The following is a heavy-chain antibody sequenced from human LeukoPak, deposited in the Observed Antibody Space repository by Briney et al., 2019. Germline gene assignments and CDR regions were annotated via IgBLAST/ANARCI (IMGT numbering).Heavy chain of an antibody. D-gene: IGHD1-26*01. V-gene: IGHV5-51*01. CDR1: EYSFTNYW. CDR3: ARLSGSYYSAFDI. J-gene: IGHJ3*02. Sequence: GESLKTSCRGSEYSFTNYWIGWVRQMPGEGVEWMAIIYPGDSDTRYDPSFQGQVTISADKSISTAYLQWSSLKASDTAMYYCARLSGSYYSAFDIWGQGTMVTVSS. CDR2: IYPGDSDT.